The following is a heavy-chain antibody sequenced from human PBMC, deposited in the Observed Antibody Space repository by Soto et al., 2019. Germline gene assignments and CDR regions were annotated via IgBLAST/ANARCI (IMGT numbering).Heavy chain of an antibody. Sequence: QVQLVQSGAEVKKPGSSVKVSCKASGGTFSNTAFIWVRQAPGQGLEWMGGIIPIFGAPNYAQKFQGRLMISADGSACKAYMKRNTLTSEDTAVYYCATPAEPLDTAMLKGLAHWGQGTLVTVSS. CDR2: IIPIFGAP. CDR1: GGTFSNTA. V-gene: IGHV1-69*01. D-gene: IGHD5-18*01. CDR3: ATPAEPLDTAMLKGLAH. J-gene: IGHJ4*02.